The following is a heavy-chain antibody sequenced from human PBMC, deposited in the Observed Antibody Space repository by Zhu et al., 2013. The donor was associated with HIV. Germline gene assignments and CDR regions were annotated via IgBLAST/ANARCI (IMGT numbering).Heavy chain of an antibody. V-gene: IGHV1-46*01. Sequence: QVQLVQSGAEVKKPGASVKVSCKASGYTFTSYDINWVRQATGQGLEWMGIINPSGGSTSYAQKFQGRVTMTRDTSTSTVYMELSSLRSEDTAVYYCARVFGGPHRQYDSSGYLLDYWGQGTLVTVSS. CDR2: INPSGGST. D-gene: IGHD3-22*01. CDR3: ARVFGGPHRQYDSSGYLLDY. J-gene: IGHJ4*02. CDR1: GYTFTSYD.